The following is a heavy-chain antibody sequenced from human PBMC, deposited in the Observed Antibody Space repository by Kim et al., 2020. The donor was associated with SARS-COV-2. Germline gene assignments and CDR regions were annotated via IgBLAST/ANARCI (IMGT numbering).Heavy chain of an antibody. Sequence: GGSLRLSCAASGFTFSSYAMHWVRQAQGKGLEWVAVISSDGIKEYYADSAKGRFTISRDKSKNTVYLQMTSLRAEDTSVYYCARDNGYTYGEYYYGMDVWGQGTTVTVSS. D-gene: IGHD5-18*01. CDR3: ARDNGYTYGEYYYGMDV. CDR2: ISSDGIKE. J-gene: IGHJ6*02. V-gene: IGHV3-30*04. CDR1: GFTFSSYA.